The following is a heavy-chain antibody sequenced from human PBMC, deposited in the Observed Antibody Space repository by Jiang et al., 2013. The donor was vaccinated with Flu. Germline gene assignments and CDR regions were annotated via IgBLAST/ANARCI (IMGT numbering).Heavy chain of an antibody. CDR2: IYHDGNT. Sequence: LLKPSETLSLTCAVYRGSLRDNYWSWIRQVPGKGLEWIGEIYHDGNTKYNPSLKSRVTISIDLSTNQFSLSLLSVTAADTALYYCARLPPEWKLPFDSWGQGTLVTVSS. V-gene: IGHV4-34*01. J-gene: IGHJ4*01. CDR1: RGSLRDNY. CDR3: ARLPPEWKLPFDS. D-gene: IGHD1-14*01.